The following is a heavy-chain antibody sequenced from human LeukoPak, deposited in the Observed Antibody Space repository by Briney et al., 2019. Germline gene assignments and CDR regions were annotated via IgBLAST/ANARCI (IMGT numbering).Heavy chain of an antibody. V-gene: IGHV4-34*01. CDR1: GGSFSGYY. CDR3: ARGPQYSGSYY. D-gene: IGHD1-26*01. CDR2: INHSGST. J-gene: IGHJ4*02. Sequence: SETLSLTCAVYGGSFSGYYWSWIRQPPGKGLEWIGEINHSGSTNYNPSLKSRVTISVDTSKNQFSLKLSSATAADTAVYYCARGPQYSGSYYWGQGTLVTVSS.